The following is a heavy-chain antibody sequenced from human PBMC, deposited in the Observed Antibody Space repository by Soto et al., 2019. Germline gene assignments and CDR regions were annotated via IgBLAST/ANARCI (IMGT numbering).Heavy chain of an antibody. CDR2: ITGRGAGT. Sequence: GGSMRLSCAASGLTFSNYAMSWVRQAPGKGLEWVSAITGRGAGTYYADSMKGRFTISRDNSKNTLYLQMNSLRTEDTALYYCAKDMTPFRRGYYQPDYWGQGTLVTVSS. CDR1: GLTFSNYA. D-gene: IGHD3-22*01. CDR3: AKDMTPFRRGYYQPDY. V-gene: IGHV3-23*01. J-gene: IGHJ4*02.